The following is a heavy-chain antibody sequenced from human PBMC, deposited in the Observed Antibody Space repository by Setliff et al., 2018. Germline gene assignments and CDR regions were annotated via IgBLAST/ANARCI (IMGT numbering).Heavy chain of an antibody. D-gene: IGHD2-15*01. CDR2: INQSGST. Sequence: PSETLSLTCAVYGGSLSNYCWTWIRQPPGKGLEWIGEINQSGSTNYNPFLKSRVTISVDTSKTRFSLKLSSVTAADTAVYYCARGIGGYCNISCSNESWPWGQGTLVTVSS. J-gene: IGHJ5*02. CDR3: ARGIGGYCNISCSNESWP. CDR1: GGSLSNYC. V-gene: IGHV4-34*01.